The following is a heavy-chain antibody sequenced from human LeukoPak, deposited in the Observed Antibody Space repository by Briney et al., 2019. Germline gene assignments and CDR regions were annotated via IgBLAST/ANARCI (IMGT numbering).Heavy chain of an antibody. D-gene: IGHD6-13*01. CDR3: ARSDSSSWYYFDY. CDR1: GGSFSGYY. V-gene: IGHV4-34*01. Sequence: SETLSLTCAVCGGSFSGYYWSWIRQPPGKGLEWIGEIYHSGSTNYNPSLKSRVTISVDTSRNQFSLKLSSVTAADTAVYYCARSDSSSWYYFDYWGQGTLVTVSS. J-gene: IGHJ4*02. CDR2: IYHSGST.